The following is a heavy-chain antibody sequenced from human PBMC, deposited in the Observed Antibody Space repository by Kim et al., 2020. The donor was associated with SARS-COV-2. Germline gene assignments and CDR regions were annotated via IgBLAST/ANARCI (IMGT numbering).Heavy chain of an antibody. V-gene: IGHV1-18*01. J-gene: IGHJ6*03. CDR3: ASGFWEWVLEGPRYYYRDV. CDR1: GYTFTSYG. Sequence: ASVKVSCKASGYTFTSYGSSWVRQAPGQGLEWMGWISAYNGNTNYAQKLQGRFTMTTDTSTRTAYMELRSLRSDDTAVYDCASGFWEWVLEGPRYYYRDV. D-gene: IGHD3-3*01. CDR2: ISAYNGNT.